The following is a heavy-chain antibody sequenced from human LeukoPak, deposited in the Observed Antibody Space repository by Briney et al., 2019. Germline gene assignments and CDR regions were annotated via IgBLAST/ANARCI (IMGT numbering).Heavy chain of an antibody. V-gene: IGHV3-30*04. Sequence: PGRSLRLSCAASGFSFNTYPMHWVRQAPGKGLEWVAVISNDGNNKYYADSVKGRFTISRDNSNNTLSLQMNGRRVEDTAVYYCARPDDSESFYRANHYWGRGTLVNVS. CDR2: ISNDGNNK. CDR1: GFSFNTYP. D-gene: IGHD3-10*01. CDR3: ARPDDSESFYRANHY. J-gene: IGHJ4*02.